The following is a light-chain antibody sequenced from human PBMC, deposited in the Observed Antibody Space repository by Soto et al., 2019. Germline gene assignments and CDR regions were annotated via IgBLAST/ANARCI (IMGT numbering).Light chain of an antibody. V-gene: IGKV3-11*01. CDR1: QSVGSY. CDR3: QNRSKCPFT. Sequence: EIVLTQSPATLSLSPGESGTLSCRASQSVGSYLAWYQQKPGQAPRLLIYDSSNTAPGIPARFSGRGSGTDFTLTISNVEPEDFAVYYCQNRSKCPFTFGPGTKV. J-gene: IGKJ3*01. CDR2: DSS.